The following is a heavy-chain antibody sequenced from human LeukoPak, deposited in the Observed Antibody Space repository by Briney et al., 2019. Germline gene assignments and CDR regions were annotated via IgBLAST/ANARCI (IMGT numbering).Heavy chain of an antibody. CDR3: ARARLAVTGDYFDY. D-gene: IGHD6-19*01. CDR1: GFSFNNYA. Sequence: GGSLRLSCIASGFSFNNYAMHWVRQAPGEGLEWVAVISSDGNNKFYADSAKGRFIISRDNSKNTLYLQMNSLRPEDTAVYYCARARLAVTGDYFDYWGPGTLVTVSS. CDR2: ISSDGNNK. V-gene: IGHV3-30*04. J-gene: IGHJ4*02.